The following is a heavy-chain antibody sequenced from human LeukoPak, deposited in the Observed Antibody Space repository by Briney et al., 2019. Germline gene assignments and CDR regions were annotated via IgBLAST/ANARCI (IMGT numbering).Heavy chain of an antibody. J-gene: IGHJ4*02. CDR1: GYTFASYG. D-gene: IGHD3/OR15-3a*01. CDR3: ARTYDSSTGYYFDY. CDR2: ISAYNGNT. V-gene: IGHV1-18*01. Sequence: ASVKVSCKASGYTFASYGISWVRQAPGQGLEWMGWISAYNGNTDYAQKFQDRVTLTTDTSTSTAYMELGSLRSDDTAVYFCARTYDSSTGYYFDYWGQGTLVTVSS.